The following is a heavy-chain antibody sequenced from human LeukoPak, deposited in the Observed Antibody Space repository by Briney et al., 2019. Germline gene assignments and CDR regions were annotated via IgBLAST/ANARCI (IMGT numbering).Heavy chain of an antibody. D-gene: IGHD3-16*01. CDR3: ARETSQKGAHYMDV. J-gene: IGHJ6*03. CDR2: IYYSGST. CDR1: GGSLSRYY. Sequence: SETLSLTCTVSGGSLSRYYWSCIRDPPGKGREGVGYIYYSGSTNYKSSLKSRVTISVDTSKNQFSLKLSSVTAADTAVYYCARETSQKGAHYMDVWGKGTTVTISS. V-gene: IGHV4-59*01.